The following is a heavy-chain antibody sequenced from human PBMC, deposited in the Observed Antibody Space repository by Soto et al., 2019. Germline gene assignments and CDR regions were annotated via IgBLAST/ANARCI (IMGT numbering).Heavy chain of an antibody. Sequence: ASVKVSCKASGYTFPSYGISWVRQAPGQGLEWMGWISAYNGNTNYAQKLQGRVTMTTDTSTSTAYMELRSLRSDDTAVYYCARLEDYYDSSGYYGYWGQGTLVTVSS. CDR3: ARLEDYYDSSGYYGY. CDR2: ISAYNGNT. D-gene: IGHD3-22*01. CDR1: GYTFPSYG. J-gene: IGHJ4*02. V-gene: IGHV1-18*04.